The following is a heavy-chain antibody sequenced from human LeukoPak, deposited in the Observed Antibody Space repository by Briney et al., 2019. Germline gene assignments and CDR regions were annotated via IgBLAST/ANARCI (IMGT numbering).Heavy chain of an antibody. CDR3: ARDLTARGSFDY. CDR1: GVSVTNYY. Sequence: SETLSLTCSVSGVSVTNYYWSWVRQPAGKRLEWIGRNYPTGDTIYNPSLKSRVTMSVDMSKNHLSLKLTSGTAADAAVYYCARDLTARGSFDYWGQGILVSVSS. V-gene: IGHV4-4*07. CDR2: NYPTGDT. D-gene: IGHD3-16*01. J-gene: IGHJ4*02.